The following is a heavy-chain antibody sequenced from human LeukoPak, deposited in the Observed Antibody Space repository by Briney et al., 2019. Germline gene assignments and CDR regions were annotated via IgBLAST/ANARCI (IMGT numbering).Heavy chain of an antibody. Sequence: ASVKVSCKASGYIFTNYYLHWVRQAPGQGLEWVGIINPGDASTSYAQKLQGRVTMTTDTSTSTAYMELRSLRSDDTAVYYCARAKAAGRNPYFDYWGQGTLVTVSS. CDR1: GYIFTNYY. CDR2: INPGDAST. CDR3: ARAKAAGRNPYFDY. V-gene: IGHV1-46*01. J-gene: IGHJ4*02. D-gene: IGHD6-13*01.